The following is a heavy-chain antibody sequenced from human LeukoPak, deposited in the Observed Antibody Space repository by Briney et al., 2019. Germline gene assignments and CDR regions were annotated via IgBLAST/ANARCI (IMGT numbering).Heavy chain of an antibody. V-gene: IGHV4-34*12. D-gene: IGHD6-6*01. CDR2: ILHSGST. Sequence: SETLSLTCAVYGGSFSGHYWSWIRQPPGKGLEWIGEILHSGSTKYNPSLTTRVTMSVDTSKNQFSLKLRSVTAADTAVYYCASGVYGNQHWGQGTLVTVSS. CDR1: GGSFSGHY. J-gene: IGHJ1*01. CDR3: ASGVYGNQH.